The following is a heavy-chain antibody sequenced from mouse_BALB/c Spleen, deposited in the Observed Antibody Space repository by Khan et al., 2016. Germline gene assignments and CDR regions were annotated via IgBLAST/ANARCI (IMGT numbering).Heavy chain of an antibody. CDR3: ARPGYYGSSLRVFDY. V-gene: IGHV4-1*02. CDR1: GFDFSRYW. Sequence: EVKLLESGGGLVQPGGSLKLSCAASGFDFSRYWMSWVRQAPGKGLEWIGEINPDSSTINYTPSLKDKFIISRDNAKNTLYLQMSKVRSEDTALDYCARPGYYGSSLRVFDYWGQGTTLTVSS. CDR2: INPDSSTI. J-gene: IGHJ2*01. D-gene: IGHD1-1*01.